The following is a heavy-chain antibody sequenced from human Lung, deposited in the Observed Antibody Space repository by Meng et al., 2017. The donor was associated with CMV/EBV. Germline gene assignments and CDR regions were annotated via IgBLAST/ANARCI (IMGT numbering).Heavy chain of an antibody. CDR3: ARGSVYFDC. CDR2: IYGDGKT. CDR1: GFSVSENY. Sequence: GGSLRLSCAASGFSVSENYVSWVRQAPGKGLSWVSVIYGDGKTYYSDSVVGRFTISRDNSRNTVFLQMNNLGADDTANYFCARGSVYFDCWGQGTLVTVSS. V-gene: IGHV3-53*01. D-gene: IGHD5/OR15-5a*01. J-gene: IGHJ4*02.